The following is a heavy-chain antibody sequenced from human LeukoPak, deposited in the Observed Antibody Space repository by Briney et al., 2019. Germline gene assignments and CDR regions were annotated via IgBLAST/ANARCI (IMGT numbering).Heavy chain of an antibody. Sequence: GGSLRLSCAASGFSFNNYDMHWVRQAPGKGLEWVAVISIDGKKSYYADSVKGRFTISRDNSKNTLYLQMNSLRAEDTAVYYCAKTRPLDSSSWSHGDYWGQGTLVTVSS. V-gene: IGHV3-30*18. CDR3: AKTRPLDSSSWSHGDY. J-gene: IGHJ4*02. CDR2: ISIDGKKS. CDR1: GFSFNNYD. D-gene: IGHD6-13*01.